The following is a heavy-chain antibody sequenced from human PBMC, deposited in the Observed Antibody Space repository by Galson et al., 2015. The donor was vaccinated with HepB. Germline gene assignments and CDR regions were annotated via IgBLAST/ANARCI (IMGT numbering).Heavy chain of an antibody. D-gene: IGHD5-12*01. CDR1: GGTFSSYG. Sequence: SCKASGGTFSSYGISWVRQAPGQGLEWMGRIIPILGIANYAQKFQGRVTITADKSTSTAYMELSSLRSEDTAVYYCARDGPSGADVWGQGTTVTVSS. CDR2: IIPILGIA. J-gene: IGHJ6*02. CDR3: ARDGPSGADV. V-gene: IGHV1-69*04.